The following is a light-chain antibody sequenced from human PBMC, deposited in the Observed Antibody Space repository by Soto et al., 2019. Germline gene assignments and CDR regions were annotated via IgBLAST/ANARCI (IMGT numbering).Light chain of an antibody. CDR1: SSNIGNNY. V-gene: IGLV1-51*02. CDR2: ENN. J-gene: IGLJ2*01. CDR3: GTWDSSLSAEV. Sequence: QSVLTQPPSVSAAPGQKVTISCSGSSSNIGNNYVSWYQQLPGTAPKLLIYENNKRPSGIPDRFSGSKSGTSATLGITGLQTGDEADYYCGTWDSSLSAEVFCGGTKRTVL.